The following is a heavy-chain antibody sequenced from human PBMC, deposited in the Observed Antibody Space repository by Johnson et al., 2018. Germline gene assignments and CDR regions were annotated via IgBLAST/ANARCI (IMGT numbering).Heavy chain of an antibody. CDR2: ISSTRTTI. J-gene: IGHJ3*02. Sequence: VQLVESGGGLVQPGGSLRLSCAASGFTFRTYSMNWVRQAPGKGLEWISYISSTRTTIYYADSVRGRFTISRDNAKNSMYLQMKTLRAEDTAMYYCARIFDAFDSWGQGIMVTVSS. CDR3: ARIFDAFDS. CDR1: GFTFRTYS. V-gene: IGHV3-48*01.